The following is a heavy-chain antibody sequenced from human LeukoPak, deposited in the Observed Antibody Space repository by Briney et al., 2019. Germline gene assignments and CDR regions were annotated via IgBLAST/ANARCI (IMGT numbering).Heavy chain of an antibody. CDR2: INPSGGTT. V-gene: IGHV1-46*01. CDR3: ARGGSGTWFCHDY. J-gene: IGHJ4*02. D-gene: IGHD2-15*01. CDR1: GYTFTTYY. Sequence: ASVKVSCKASGYTFTTYYIHWVRQAPGHGLEWMGIINPSGGTTSYTQKFQGRVTMTRDTSTSTVYMELTSLRSEDTAVYYCARGGSGTWFCHDYWGQGTLVTVSS.